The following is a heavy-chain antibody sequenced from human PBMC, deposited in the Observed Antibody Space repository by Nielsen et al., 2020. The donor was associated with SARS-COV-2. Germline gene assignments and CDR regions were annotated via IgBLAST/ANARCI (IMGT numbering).Heavy chain of an antibody. CDR1: GFTFSSYW. J-gene: IGHJ6*02. Sequence: GESLKISCAASGFTFSSYWMHWVRQAPGKGLVWVSRINSDGSSTSYADSVKGRFTISRDNAKNTLYLQMNSLRAEDTAVYYCARGAYYDPSYTMDVWGQGTTVTVSS. D-gene: IGHD3-3*01. V-gene: IGHV3-74*01. CDR2: INSDGSST. CDR3: ARGAYYDPSYTMDV.